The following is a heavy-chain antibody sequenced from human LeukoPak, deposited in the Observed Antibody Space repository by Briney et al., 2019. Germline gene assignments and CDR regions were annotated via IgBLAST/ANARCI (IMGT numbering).Heavy chain of an antibody. V-gene: IGHV3-23*01. Sequence: GGSLRLSCAASGFTFSNYGMNWVRQAPGKGLEWVSAISGSGKNIYYADSVKGRFTISRDNSKNTLYLQMNSLRAEDTAVYYCAKDRAYYSDSSGYYLVRAYDYWGQGTLVTVSS. CDR1: GFTFSNYG. D-gene: IGHD3-22*01. CDR3: AKDRAYYSDSSGYYLVRAYDY. CDR2: ISGSGKNI. J-gene: IGHJ4*02.